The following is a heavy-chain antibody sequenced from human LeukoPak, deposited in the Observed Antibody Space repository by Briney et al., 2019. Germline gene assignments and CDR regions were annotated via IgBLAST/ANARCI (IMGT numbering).Heavy chain of an antibody. Sequence: QPGGSLRLSCAASGFTFSSYWMHWVRQAPGKGLVWVSRINSDGRSTSHADSVKGRFTISRDNAKNTLYLQMNSLRAEDTAVYYCARGLIHYYDSGGYYYLASWGLGTQVTVSS. J-gene: IGHJ4*02. CDR1: GFTFSSYW. CDR2: INSDGRST. V-gene: IGHV3-74*01. D-gene: IGHD3-22*01. CDR3: ARGLIHYYDSGGYYYLAS.